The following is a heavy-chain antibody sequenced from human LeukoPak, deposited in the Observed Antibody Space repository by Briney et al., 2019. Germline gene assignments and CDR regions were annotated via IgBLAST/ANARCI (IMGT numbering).Heavy chain of an antibody. CDR2: ISSSGSTI. V-gene: IGHV3-11*01. J-gene: IGHJ4*02. Sequence: GGSLRLSCAASGFTFSDYYISWIRQAPGKGLEWVSYISSSGSTIYYADSVKGRFTISRDNAKNSLYLQMNSLGAEDTAVYYCARVRDYYDSSGYYYWGQGTLVTVSS. D-gene: IGHD3-22*01. CDR1: GFTFSDYY. CDR3: ARVRDYYDSSGYYY.